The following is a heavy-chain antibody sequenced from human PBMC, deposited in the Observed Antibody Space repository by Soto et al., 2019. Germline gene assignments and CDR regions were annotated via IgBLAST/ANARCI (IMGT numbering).Heavy chain of an antibody. CDR1: GFTFSNAW. Sequence: GGSLRLSCAASGFTFSNAWINWVRQAPGKGLEWVGRIKRKTDGGTTDFAAPVKGRFAISRDDSKNMVYLQMNSLKTEDTGIYYCTIDSYSTMIVVRFDDWGHGTLVTVSS. CDR3: TIDSYSTMIVVRFDD. V-gene: IGHV3-15*07. D-gene: IGHD3-22*01. CDR2: IKRKTDGGTT. J-gene: IGHJ4*01.